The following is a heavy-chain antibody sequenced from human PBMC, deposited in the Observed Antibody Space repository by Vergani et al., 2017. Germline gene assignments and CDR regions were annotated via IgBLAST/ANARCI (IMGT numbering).Heavy chain of an antibody. V-gene: IGHV4-38-2*01. J-gene: IGHJ2*01. Sequence: QVQLQESGPGLVKPSETLSLTCAVSGYSISSGYYWGWIRQPPGKGLEWIGSIYYSGSTYYNPSLESRVTMSVDTSKSQFSLKLSSVTAADTAVYYCARVGHLVAVTGEGPSLDLWGRGTLVTVSS. CDR2: IYYSGST. CDR1: GYSISSGYY. CDR3: ARVGHLVAVTGEGPSLDL. D-gene: IGHD2-21*02.